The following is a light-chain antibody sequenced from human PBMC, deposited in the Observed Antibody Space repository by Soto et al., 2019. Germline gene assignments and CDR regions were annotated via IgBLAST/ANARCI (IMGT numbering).Light chain of an antibody. CDR2: GAS. CDR3: QQYGSSPYT. CDR1: QSVSSNY. V-gene: IGKV3-20*01. J-gene: IGKJ2*01. Sequence: IVLTQSPGTLSLSPGERATLSCRASQSVSSNYLAWYQQKPGQAARLLIYGASNRATAIADRLSGSGSATDFTLTISRVDPEDFAVYYCQQYGSSPYTFGQGTRLDI.